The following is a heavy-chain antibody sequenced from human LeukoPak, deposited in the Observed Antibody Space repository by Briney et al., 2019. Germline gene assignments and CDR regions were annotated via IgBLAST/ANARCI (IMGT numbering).Heavy chain of an antibody. CDR1: GFAFNDFA. CDR3: ARESDSSGWYDS. J-gene: IGHJ5*01. CDR2: ISGDGGST. V-gene: IGHV3-43*02. D-gene: IGHD3-22*01. Sequence: GGSWGLSGPALGFAFNDFAFTWVRQPPGKGLEWVSLISGDGGSTFYADSVKGRFTISRDNSKNSLYLQMSSLRSEDTALYYCARESDSSGWYDSWGQGTLVTVSS.